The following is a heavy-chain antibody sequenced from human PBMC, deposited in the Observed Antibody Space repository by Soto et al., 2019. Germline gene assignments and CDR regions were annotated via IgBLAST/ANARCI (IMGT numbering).Heavy chain of an antibody. J-gene: IGHJ4*02. CDR3: ARASLATVTTFDY. CDR1: GGSISSGGYY. V-gene: IGHV4-31*03. D-gene: IGHD4-17*01. CDR2: IYYSGST. Sequence: SETLSLTCTVSGGSISSGGYYWSWIRQHPGKGLEWIGYIYYSGSTYYNPSLKSRVTISVDTSKNQFSLKLSSVTAADTAVYYCARASLATVTTFDYWGQGTLVTVSS.